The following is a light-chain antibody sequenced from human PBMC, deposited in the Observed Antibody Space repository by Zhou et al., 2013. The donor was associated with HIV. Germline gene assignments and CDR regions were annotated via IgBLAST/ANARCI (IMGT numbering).Light chain of an antibody. V-gene: IGKV3-20*01. CDR2: GAS. CDR3: QQYASSPRT. Sequence: EIVLTQSPGALSLSPGERATLSCRASQAVGSRYLAWYQQKPGQAPRPLIYGASSRAPGIPDRFSGSGSGTDFTLTISRLEPEDFAVYSCQQYASSPRTFGRRD. CDR1: QAVGSRY. J-gene: IGKJ1*01.